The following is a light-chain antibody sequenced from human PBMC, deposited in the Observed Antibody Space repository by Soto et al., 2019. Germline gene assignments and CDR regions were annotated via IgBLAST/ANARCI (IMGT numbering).Light chain of an antibody. J-gene: IGKJ1*01. Sequence: EIVLTQSPGTLSLSPGERATLSCTASQSVSSSYLAWYQQKPGQAPRLLIYGASSRATGIPDRFSGSGSGTDFTLTISRLETEDFAVYYCHQYCSSPTWTFGQGTKVEI. CDR3: HQYCSSPTWT. CDR2: GAS. V-gene: IGKV3-20*01. CDR1: QSVSSSY.